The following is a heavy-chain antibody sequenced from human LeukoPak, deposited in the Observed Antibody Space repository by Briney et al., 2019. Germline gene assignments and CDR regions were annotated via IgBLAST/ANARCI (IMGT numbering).Heavy chain of an antibody. CDR3: VSFYETY. CDR1: GNYL. J-gene: IGHJ4*02. D-gene: IGHD2/OR15-2a*01. Sequence: GGSLRLSCVASGNYLMHWVRQAPGKGLVWVSHINSDGSWTSYADSVKGRFTISKDNAKNTVYLQMNSLRAEDTAVYYCVSFYETYWGRGTLVTVSS. V-gene: IGHV3-74*01. CDR2: INSDGSWT.